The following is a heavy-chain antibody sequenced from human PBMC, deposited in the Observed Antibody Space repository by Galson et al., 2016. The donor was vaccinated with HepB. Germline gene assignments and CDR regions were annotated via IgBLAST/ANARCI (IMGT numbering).Heavy chain of an antibody. Sequence: SLRLSCAASGFTFSIYGMHWVRQAPGKGLEWVAVIWYDGSKEHYADSVKGRFTISRDNSNNTVYLQMNSLRAEDTAMYYCARGHLKGLVTEEYFDYGGQGTLVPVAS. CDR1: GFTFSIYG. CDR2: IWYDGSKE. V-gene: IGHV3-33*01. CDR3: ARGHLKGLVTEEYFDY. D-gene: IGHD3/OR15-3a*01. J-gene: IGHJ4*02.